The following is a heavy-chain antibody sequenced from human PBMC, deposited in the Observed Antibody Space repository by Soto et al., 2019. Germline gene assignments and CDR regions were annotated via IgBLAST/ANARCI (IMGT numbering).Heavy chain of an antibody. CDR1: GFTFSSYS. V-gene: IGHV3-48*01. CDR3: SRDYYDSSGYYLLFHAFDI. CDR2: ISSSSSTI. J-gene: IGHJ3*02. Sequence: PGGSLRLSCAASGFTFSSYSMNWVRQAPGKGLEWVSYISSSSSTIYYADSVKGRFTISRDNAKNSLYLQMNSLRTEDTAVYYCSRDYYDSSGYYLLFHAFDIWGQGTMVTVS. D-gene: IGHD3-22*01.